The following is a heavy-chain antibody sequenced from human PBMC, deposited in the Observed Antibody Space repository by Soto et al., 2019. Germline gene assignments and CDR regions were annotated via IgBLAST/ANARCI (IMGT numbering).Heavy chain of an antibody. D-gene: IGHD3-10*01. Sequence: QVQLVQSGAEVKKPGSSVKISCTASGDTFNFYTINWVRQAPGQGLEWVGRVNPIVGMSLSAQRFQGRVTFTADKSTTKAYMDLTSLRSDDTAIYYCATSYGSGSTHFDNWGQGTLVSVS. CDR2: VNPIVGMS. J-gene: IGHJ4*02. CDR1: GDTFNFYT. V-gene: IGHV1-69*02. CDR3: ATSYGSGSTHFDN.